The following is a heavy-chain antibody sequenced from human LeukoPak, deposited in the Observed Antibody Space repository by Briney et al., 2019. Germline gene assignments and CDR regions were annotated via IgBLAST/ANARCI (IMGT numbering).Heavy chain of an antibody. CDR2: INYSGST. D-gene: IGHD3-10*01. V-gene: IGHV4-39*01. Sequence: SETLSLTCTFSGGSISSSGYYWGWIRQPPGKGLEWIGIINYSGSTYYNPSLKSRVTISVDTSKNQFSLKLSSVTAADTAVFYCARRRGSGSPYFDYWGQGTLVTVSS. CDR1: GGSISSSGYY. J-gene: IGHJ4*02. CDR3: ARRRGSGSPYFDY.